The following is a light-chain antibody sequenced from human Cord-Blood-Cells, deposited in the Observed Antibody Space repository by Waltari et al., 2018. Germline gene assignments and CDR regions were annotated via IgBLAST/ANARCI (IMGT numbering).Light chain of an antibody. J-gene: IGKJ4*01. CDR2: GAS. CDR1: QSVSSSY. Sequence: LTPSSGTLSLSPAKRATLPCRASQSVSSSYLAWYQQKPGQAPRLLIYGASSRASGIPARFSGSGSGTDFTLTISRLEPEDFAVYYCQQYGSSPLTFGGGTKVEIK. V-gene: IGKV3-20*01. CDR3: QQYGSSPLT.